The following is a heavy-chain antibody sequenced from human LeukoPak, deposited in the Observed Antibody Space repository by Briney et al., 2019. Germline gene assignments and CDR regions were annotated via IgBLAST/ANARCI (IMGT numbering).Heavy chain of an antibody. CDR1: VFIFSSHT. J-gene: IGHJ4*02. V-gene: IGHV3-30-3*01. Sequence: QPGGSLRLSCAASVFIFSSHTMHWLREAPGKGLGWAALISKDGTNEYYADSVKGRVTISRDNSKNTLYLQMNSLISEDTAVYYSARSTLGAMTRLGDYWGQGTLVTVSS. CDR2: ISKDGTNE. CDR3: ARSTLGAMTRLGDY. D-gene: IGHD3-3*01.